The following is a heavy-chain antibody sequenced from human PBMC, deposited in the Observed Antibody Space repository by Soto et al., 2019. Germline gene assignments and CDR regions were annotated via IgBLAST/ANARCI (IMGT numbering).Heavy chain of an antibody. CDR1: GFTFSSYA. Sequence: GGSLRLSCAASGFTFSSYAMSWVRQAPGKGLEWVSAISGSGGSTYYADSVKGRFTISRDNSKNTLYLQMNSLRAEDTAVYYCAKDSGSGWYGNYYFDYWGQGTLVTVSS. J-gene: IGHJ4*02. CDR2: ISGSGGST. V-gene: IGHV3-23*01. D-gene: IGHD6-19*01. CDR3: AKDSGSGWYGNYYFDY.